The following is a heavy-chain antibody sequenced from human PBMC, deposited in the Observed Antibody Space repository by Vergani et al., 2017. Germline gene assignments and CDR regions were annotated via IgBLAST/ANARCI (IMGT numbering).Heavy chain of an antibody. CDR3: AKVGAGPHFDY. J-gene: IGHJ4*02. Sequence: VQLVESGGGLVKPGGSLRLSCAASGFTFSSYAMSWVRQAPGKGLEWVSAISGSGGSTYDADSVNGRFTISRDNSKNTLYLQMNSLRAEGTAVYYCAKVGAGPHFDYWGQGTLVTVSS. CDR1: GFTFSSYA. D-gene: IGHD1-26*01. CDR2: ISGSGGST. V-gene: IGHV3-23*04.